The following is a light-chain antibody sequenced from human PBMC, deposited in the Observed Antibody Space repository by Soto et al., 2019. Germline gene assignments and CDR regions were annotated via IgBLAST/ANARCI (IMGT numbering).Light chain of an antibody. CDR3: QQYNNWPYT. CDR2: GAS. Sequence: EIVMTQSPATLSLSPGERATLSCRASQSVGSNLAWYQQRPGQAPRPLIFGASTRAIGIPPRFSGSGSGTEFTLTISSLQSEDFAVYFCQQYNNWPYTFGRGTKLEIK. V-gene: IGKV3-15*01. J-gene: IGKJ2*01. CDR1: QSVGSN.